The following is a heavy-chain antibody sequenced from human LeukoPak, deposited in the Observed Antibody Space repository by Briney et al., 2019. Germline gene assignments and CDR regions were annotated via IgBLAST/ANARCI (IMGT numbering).Heavy chain of an antibody. CDR2: ISYDGSNK. CDR1: GFTFSSYA. J-gene: IGHJ4*02. D-gene: IGHD3-10*01. V-gene: IGHV3-30*04. Sequence: GRSLRLSCAASGFTFSSYARHWVRQAPGKGLEWVAVISYDGSNKYYADSVKGRFTISRDNSKNTLYLQMNSLRAEDTAVYYCARDITMVRGVLDYWGQGTLVTVSS. CDR3: ARDITMVRGVLDY.